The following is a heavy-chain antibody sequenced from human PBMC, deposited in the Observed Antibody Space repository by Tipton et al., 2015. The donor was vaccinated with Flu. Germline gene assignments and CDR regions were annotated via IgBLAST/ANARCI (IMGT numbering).Heavy chain of an antibody. J-gene: IGHJ4*02. CDR1: VYSISSDYY. D-gene: IGHD6-19*01. V-gene: IGHV4-38-2*02. CDR2: IFRTGNT. Sequence: TLSLTCTISVYSISSDYYWGWIRQPPGKGLEWIGNIFRTGNTYRNPSFKSRVTISVDRSKNQFSLKVFSVTAADTAVYYCARAPTTAVAYIWGQGTLVTVSS. CDR3: ARAPTTAVAYI.